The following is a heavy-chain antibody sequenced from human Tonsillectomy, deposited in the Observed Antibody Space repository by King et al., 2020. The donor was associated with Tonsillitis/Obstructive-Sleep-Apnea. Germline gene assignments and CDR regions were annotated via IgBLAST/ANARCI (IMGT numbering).Heavy chain of an antibody. CDR2: IYYSGST. J-gene: IGHJ3*02. V-gene: IGHV4-59*01. Sequence: VQLQESGPGLVKPSETLSLTCTVSGGSISSYYWSWIRQPPGKGLEWSGYIYYSGSTNYNPSLKSRVTISVDTSKNQFSLKLSSVTAADTAVYYCAREVNYYDSSGYYLASFDIWGQGTMVTVSS. D-gene: IGHD3-22*01. CDR1: GGSISSYY. CDR3: AREVNYYDSSGYYLASFDI.